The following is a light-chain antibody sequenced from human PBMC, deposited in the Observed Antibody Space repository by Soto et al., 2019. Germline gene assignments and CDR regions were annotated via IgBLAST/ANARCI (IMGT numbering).Light chain of an antibody. CDR1: SSDVGGYNY. CDR3: CSHAGSYTYV. V-gene: IGLV2-11*01. CDR2: DVT. J-gene: IGLJ6*01. Sequence: QSVLTQPRSVSGSPGQSLTISCTGTSSDVGGYNYVSWYQQYPGKVPKLMIYDVTKRPSGVPDRFSGSKSGNTASLPISGLQAEDEADYYCCSHAGSYTYVFGTGTQLTVL.